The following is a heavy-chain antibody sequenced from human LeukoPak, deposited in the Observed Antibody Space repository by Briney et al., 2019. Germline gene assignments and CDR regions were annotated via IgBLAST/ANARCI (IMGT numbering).Heavy chain of an antibody. CDR2: ISGSGGST. V-gene: IGHV3-23*01. CDR1: GFTFSNYA. D-gene: IGHD6-19*01. Sequence: PGGSLRLSCAASGFTFSNYAMSWVRQAPGKGLEWVSTISGSGGSTYYADSVKGRFTISRDTSKNTLYLQMNRLRAEDTAVYYCAKTGAVAPLNWFDPWGQGTLVTVSS. J-gene: IGHJ5*02. CDR3: AKTGAVAPLNWFDP.